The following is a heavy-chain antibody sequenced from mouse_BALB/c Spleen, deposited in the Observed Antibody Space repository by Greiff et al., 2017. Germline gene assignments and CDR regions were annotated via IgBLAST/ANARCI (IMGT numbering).Heavy chain of an antibody. V-gene: IGHV5-17*02. CDR2: ISSGSSTI. Sequence: EVQRVESGGGLVQPGGSRKLSCAASGFTFSSFGMHWVRQAPEKGLEWVAYISSGSSTIYYADTVKGRFTISRDNPKNTLFLQMTSLRSEDTAMYYCARGGDYYGSSYRDYFDYWGQGTTLTVSS. D-gene: IGHD1-1*01. J-gene: IGHJ2*01. CDR3: ARGGDYYGSSYRDYFDY. CDR1: GFTFSSFG.